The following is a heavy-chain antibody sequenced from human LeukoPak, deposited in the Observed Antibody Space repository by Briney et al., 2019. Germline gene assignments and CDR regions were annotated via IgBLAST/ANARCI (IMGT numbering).Heavy chain of an antibody. V-gene: IGHV1-46*01. D-gene: IGHD3-9*01. Sequence: ASVKVSCKASGYTFTSYYMHWVRQAPGQGLEWMGIINPSGGSTSYAQKFQGRVTMTRDTSTSTVYMELSGLRSEDTAVYYCARGIGRYDILTGYLETHRYGMDVWGQGTTVTVSS. CDR2: INPSGGST. CDR3: ARGIGRYDILTGYLETHRYGMDV. J-gene: IGHJ6*02. CDR1: GYTFTSYY.